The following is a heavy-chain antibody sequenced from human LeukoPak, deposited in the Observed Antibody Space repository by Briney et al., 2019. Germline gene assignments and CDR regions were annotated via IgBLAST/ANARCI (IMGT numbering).Heavy chain of an antibody. CDR1: GGSISSYY. D-gene: IGHD3-3*01. J-gene: IGHJ4*02. CDR2: IYYSGST. V-gene: IGHV4-59*08. CDR3: ATTQDYDFSGYLAY. Sequence: SETLSLTCTVSGGSISSYYWSWIRQPPGKGLEWIGYIYYSGSTNYNPSLKSRVTISVDTSKNQFSLKLSSVTAADTAVYYCATTQDYDFSGYLAYWGQGTLVTVSS.